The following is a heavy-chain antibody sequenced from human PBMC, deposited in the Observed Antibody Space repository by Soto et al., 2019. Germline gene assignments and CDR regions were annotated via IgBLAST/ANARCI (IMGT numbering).Heavy chain of an antibody. CDR3: ARPRDYYGSGSYYQNWFDP. V-gene: IGHV4-39*01. CDR1: GGSISSSSYY. Sequence: SETLSLTCTVSGGSISSSSYYWGWIRQPPGKGLEWIGSIYYSGSTYYNPSLKSRVTISVDTSKNQFSLKLSSVTAADTALFYFARPRDYYGSGSYYQNWFDPWGQGALVTVSS. CDR2: IYYSGST. J-gene: IGHJ5*02. D-gene: IGHD3-10*01.